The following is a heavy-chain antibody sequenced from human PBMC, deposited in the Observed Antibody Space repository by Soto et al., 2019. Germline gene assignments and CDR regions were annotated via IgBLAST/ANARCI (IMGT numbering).Heavy chain of an antibody. D-gene: IGHD2-15*01. CDR2: ISAYNGNT. Sequence: AASVKVSCKASGYTFTGYGISWVRQAPGQGLEWMGWISAYNGNTDYAQKLQGRATMTTDTSTSTAYMELRSLRFDDTAVYYCARDDCRGGSCYYDYWGQGTLVTVSS. CDR3: ARDDCRGGSCYYDY. J-gene: IGHJ4*02. V-gene: IGHV1-18*01. CDR1: GYTFTGYG.